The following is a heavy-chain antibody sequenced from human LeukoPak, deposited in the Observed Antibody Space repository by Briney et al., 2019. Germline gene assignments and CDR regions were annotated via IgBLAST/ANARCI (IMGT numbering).Heavy chain of an antibody. J-gene: IGHJ4*02. V-gene: IGHV1-8*01. D-gene: IGHD5-18*01. Sequence: ASVKVSCKASGYTFTSYDINWVRQATGQGLEWMGWMNPNSGNTGYAQKFQGRVTMTRNTSISTAYMELSSLRSDDTAVYYCARDRTGYSYGNGAYWGQGTLVTVSS. CDR2: MNPNSGNT. CDR3: ARDRTGYSYGNGAY. CDR1: GYTFTSYD.